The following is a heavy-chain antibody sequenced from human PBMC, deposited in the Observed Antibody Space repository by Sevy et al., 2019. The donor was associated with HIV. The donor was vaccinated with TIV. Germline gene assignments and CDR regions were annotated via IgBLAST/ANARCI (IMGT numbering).Heavy chain of an antibody. J-gene: IGHJ4*02. V-gene: IGHV3-23*01. CDR1: GFTFSSYA. CDR3: ANEGGCPPNYKIRPSLDY. D-gene: IGHD1-7*01. Sequence: GGSLRLSCAASGFTFSSYAMSWVRQAPGKGLEWVSAISGSGGSTYYADSVKGRFTISRDNSKNTLYLQMNSLRAEDTAVYYCANEGGCPPNYKIRPSLDYWGQGTLVTVSS. CDR2: ISGSGGST.